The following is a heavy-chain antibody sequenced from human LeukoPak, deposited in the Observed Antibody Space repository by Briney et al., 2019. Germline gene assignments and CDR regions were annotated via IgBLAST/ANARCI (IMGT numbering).Heavy chain of an antibody. Sequence: SETLSLTCTVSGGSISSSSYYWGWIRQPPGKGLEWIGSIYYSGRTYYNPSLKSRVTISVDTSKNQFSLKLSSVTAADTAVYYCARIVGQGWNDDGWFDPWGQGTLVTVSS. CDR1: GGSISSSSYY. D-gene: IGHD1-1*01. J-gene: IGHJ5*02. V-gene: IGHV4-39*01. CDR3: ARIVGQGWNDDGWFDP. CDR2: IYYSGRT.